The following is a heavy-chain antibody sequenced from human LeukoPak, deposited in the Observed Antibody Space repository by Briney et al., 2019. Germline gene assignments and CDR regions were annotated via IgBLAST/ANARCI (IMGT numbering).Heavy chain of an antibody. V-gene: IGHV4-61*02. CDR2: IYTSGST. CDR3: ARAVGRSESNWFDP. D-gene: IGHD1-26*01. J-gene: IGHJ5*02. Sequence: SQTLSLTCTVSGGSISSGSYYWSWIRQPAGRGLEWIGRIYTSGSTNYNPSLKSRVTMSVDRSKNQFSLKLSSVTAADTAVYYCARAVGRSESNWFDPWGQGALVTVSS. CDR1: GGSISSGSYY.